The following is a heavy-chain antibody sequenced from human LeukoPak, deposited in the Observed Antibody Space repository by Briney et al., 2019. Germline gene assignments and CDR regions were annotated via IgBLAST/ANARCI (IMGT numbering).Heavy chain of an antibody. V-gene: IGHV4-61*02. D-gene: IGHD5-12*01. J-gene: IGHJ4*02. Sequence: PSETLSLTCTVSGGSISSGSYYWSWIRQPAGKGLEWIGRIYTSGSTNYNPSLKSRVTISVDTSKNQFSLKLSSVTAADTAVYYCARERSGYDPYHFDYWGQGTLVTVSS. CDR1: GGSISSGSYY. CDR2: IYTSGST. CDR3: ARERSGYDPYHFDY.